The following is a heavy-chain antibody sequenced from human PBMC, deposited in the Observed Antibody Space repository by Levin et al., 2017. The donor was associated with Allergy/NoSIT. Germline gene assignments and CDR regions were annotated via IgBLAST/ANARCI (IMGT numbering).Heavy chain of an antibody. V-gene: IGHV6-1*01. Sequence: SETLSLTCAISGDSVSSNSAAWNWIRQSPSRGLEWLGRTYYRSKWYNDYAVSVKSRITINPDTSKNQFSLQLNSVTPEDTAVYYCARGGRRNQLGYYFYHMDVWGQGTTVTVSS. CDR3: ARGGRRNQLGYYFYHMDV. J-gene: IGHJ6*02. CDR2: TYYRSKWYN. D-gene: IGHD1-1*01. CDR1: GDSVSSNSAA.